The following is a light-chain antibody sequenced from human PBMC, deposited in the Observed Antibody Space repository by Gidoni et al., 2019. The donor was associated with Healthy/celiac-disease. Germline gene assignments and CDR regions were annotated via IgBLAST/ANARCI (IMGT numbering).Light chain of an antibody. V-gene: IGKV1-39*01. CDR1: QSISSY. CDR3: RQSYSTPPGH. CDR2: AAA. J-gene: IGKJ4*01. Sequence: DRFTITCRASQSISSYLNGYQQKTGRAPKPLLYAAASLQSGVPSRFSGSGSGTDYTLTISSLQPEDVATYYCRQSYSTPPGHFGGGTKVEIK.